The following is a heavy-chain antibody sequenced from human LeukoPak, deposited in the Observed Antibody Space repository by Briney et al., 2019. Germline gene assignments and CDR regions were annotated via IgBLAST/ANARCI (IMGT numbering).Heavy chain of an antibody. J-gene: IGHJ4*02. CDR1: GFTFSSYS. CDR3: VTHEVTVITRSTFDY. Sequence: GGSLRLSCAASGFTFSSYSMNWVRQAPGKGLEWVSYISSSSSTIYYADSVKGRFTISRDNAKNSLYLQMHSLRVDDTAVYYCVTHEVTVITRSTFDYWGQGTLLTVSS. V-gene: IGHV3-48*04. D-gene: IGHD4-23*01. CDR2: ISSSSSTI.